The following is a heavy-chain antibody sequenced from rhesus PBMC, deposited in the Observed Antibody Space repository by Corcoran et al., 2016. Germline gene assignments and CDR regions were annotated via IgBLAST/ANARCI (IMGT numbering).Heavy chain of an antibody. Sequence: EVQLVESGGGLVQPGGSLRLSCAASGFTFRSYGMSWVRQAPGKGLGWVSYISNGGGSTYYADSVKGRFTISRDNSKNTLSLQMNSLRAEDTAVYYCAKGPSWNPYGLDSWGQGVVVTVSS. CDR1: GFTFRSYG. D-gene: IGHD1-38*01. J-gene: IGHJ6*01. CDR3: AKGPSWNPYGLDS. V-gene: IGHV3S5*01. CDR2: ISNGGGST.